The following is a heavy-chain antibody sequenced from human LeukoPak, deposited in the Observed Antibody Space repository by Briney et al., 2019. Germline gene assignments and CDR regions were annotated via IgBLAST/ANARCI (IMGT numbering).Heavy chain of an antibody. V-gene: IGHV3-43*01. CDR3: AKGSLQIDN. Sequence: PGRSLRLSCAASGFTFRTYGMHWVRQAPGKGLEWVSLISWDGGSTYYADSVKGRFTISRDNSKNSLYLQMNSLRTEDTALYYCAKGSLQIDNWGQGTLVKVSS. D-gene: IGHD3-9*01. CDR1: GFTFRTYG. J-gene: IGHJ4*02. CDR2: ISWDGGST.